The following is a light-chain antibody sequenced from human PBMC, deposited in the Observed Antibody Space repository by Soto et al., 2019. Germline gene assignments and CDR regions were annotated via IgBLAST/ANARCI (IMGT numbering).Light chain of an antibody. Sequence: QSALTQPASVSGSPGQSITISCTGTSSDVGSYNLVSSYQQHPGKAPNLMIYEGRKRLSGVSNRFSGSKSVNTASLTISGVQVEDEADYYWCSYAGRSTVVFGGGTKLTVL. J-gene: IGLJ2*01. V-gene: IGLV2-23*01. CDR1: SSDVGSYNL. CDR3: CSYAGRSTVV. CDR2: EGR.